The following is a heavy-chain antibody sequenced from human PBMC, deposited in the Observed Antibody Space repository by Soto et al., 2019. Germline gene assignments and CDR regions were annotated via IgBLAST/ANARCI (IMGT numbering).Heavy chain of an antibody. CDR3: ARVLRYFDWLDDFNGFAP. CDR2: ISAYNGNT. D-gene: IGHD3-9*01. Sequence: GASVKVSCKASGYTLTSYGISWVRQAPGQGLEWMGWISAYNGNTNYAQKLQGRVTMTTDTSTSAAYMELRSLRSDDTAVYYCARVLRYFDWLDDFNGFAPWGQGTLVPVSS. CDR1: GYTLTSYG. J-gene: IGHJ5*02. V-gene: IGHV1-18*01.